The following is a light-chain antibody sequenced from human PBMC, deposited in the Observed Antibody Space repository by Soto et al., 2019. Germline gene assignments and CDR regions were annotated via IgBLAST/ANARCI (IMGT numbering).Light chain of an antibody. CDR1: QGISSL. Sequence: DIQMTQSPSSVSASVGDRVTITCRASQGISSLLACYQQKPGKAPKLLIYYASNLENGVPSRFSGSGSGPDFTLTISSLQPEDFATYFCQQADSFPWTFGQGTKVEL. V-gene: IGKV1D-12*01. CDR2: YAS. CDR3: QQADSFPWT. J-gene: IGKJ1*01.